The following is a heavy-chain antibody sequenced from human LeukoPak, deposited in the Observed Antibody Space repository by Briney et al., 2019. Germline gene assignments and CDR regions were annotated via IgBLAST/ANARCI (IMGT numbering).Heavy chain of an antibody. CDR3: ARGNDGYTDFDY. CDR2: INHSGST. CDR1: GGSFSGYY. J-gene: IGHJ4*02. D-gene: IGHD1-1*01. V-gene: IGHV4-34*01. Sequence: SQTLSLTCAVYGGSFSGYYWSWIRQPPRKGLEWIGEINHSGSTNYNPSLKSRVTISVDTSKNQFTLNLSSVTAADTAVYYCARGNDGYTDFDYWGQGTLVTVSS.